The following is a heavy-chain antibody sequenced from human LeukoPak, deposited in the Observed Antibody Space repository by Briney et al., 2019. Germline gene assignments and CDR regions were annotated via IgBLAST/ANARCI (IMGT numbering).Heavy chain of an antibody. Sequence: PGGSLRLSCAASGFTFSSYAMSWVRQAPGKGLEWVSAISGSGGSTYYADSVQGRFIISRDNSKNTVYLQLNSLRAEDTAVYYCARTTESYFDLWGRGTLVTVSS. D-gene: IGHD1-1*01. J-gene: IGHJ2*01. CDR3: ARTTESYFDL. CDR2: ISGSGGST. V-gene: IGHV3-23*01. CDR1: GFTFSSYA.